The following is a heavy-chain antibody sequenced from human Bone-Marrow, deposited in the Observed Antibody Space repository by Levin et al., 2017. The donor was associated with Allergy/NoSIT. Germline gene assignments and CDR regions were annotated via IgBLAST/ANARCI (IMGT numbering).Heavy chain of an antibody. D-gene: IGHD6-13*01. V-gene: IGHV4-38-2*01. CDR2: IYHTGSA. CDR1: ASSISSAYN. CDR3: AGQVAAVGAFDY. J-gene: IGHJ4*02. Sequence: PSETLSLTCDVSASSISSAYNWGWIRQPPGKGLEWFGNIYHTGSAAYNPSLKSRVTFLVDKSKNQFSLKLTSVTAADTALYYCAGQVAAVGAFDYWGQGTLVIVSS.